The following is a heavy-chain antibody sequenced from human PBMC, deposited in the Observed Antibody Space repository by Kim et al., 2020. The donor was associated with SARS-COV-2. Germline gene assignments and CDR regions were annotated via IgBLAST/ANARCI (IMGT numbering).Heavy chain of an antibody. CDR2: ISSSSSTI. J-gene: IGHJ6*02. D-gene: IGHD6-6*01. CDR3: ATAARRDYYYGMDV. CDR1: GFTFSSYS. V-gene: IGHV3-48*04. Sequence: GGSLRLSCAASGFTFSSYSMNWVRQAPGKGLEWVSYISSSSSTIYYADSVKGRFTISRDNAKNSLYLQMNSLRAEDTAVYYCATAARRDYYYGMDVWGQGTTVTVSS.